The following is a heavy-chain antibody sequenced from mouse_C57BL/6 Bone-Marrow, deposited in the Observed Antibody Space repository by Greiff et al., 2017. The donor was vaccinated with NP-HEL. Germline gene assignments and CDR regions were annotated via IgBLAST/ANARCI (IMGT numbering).Heavy chain of an antibody. CDR1: GYTFTSYG. J-gene: IGHJ3*01. D-gene: IGHD2-4*01. V-gene: IGHV1-81*01. CDR3: ARSGDYDGWFAY. CDR2: IYPRSGNT. Sequence: QVQLKESGAELARPGASVKLSCKASGYTFTSYGISWVKQRTGQVLEWIGEIYPRSGNTYYNEKFKGKATLTADKSSSTAYMELRSLTSEDSAVYFCARSGDYDGWFAYWGQGTLVTVSA.